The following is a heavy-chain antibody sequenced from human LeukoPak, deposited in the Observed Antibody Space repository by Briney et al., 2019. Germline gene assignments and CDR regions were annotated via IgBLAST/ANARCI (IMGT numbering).Heavy chain of an antibody. CDR2: IYTSGST. CDR3: ARGNDYGDYSDAFDI. D-gene: IGHD4-17*01. CDR1: GGSISSGSYY. V-gene: IGHV4-61*02. J-gene: IGHJ3*02. Sequence: PSETLSLTCTVSGGSISSGSYYWNWIRQPAGKGLEWIGRIYTSGSTNYNPSLKSRVTISVDTSKNQSSLKLSSVTAADTAVYYCARGNDYGDYSDAFDIWGQGTMVTVSS.